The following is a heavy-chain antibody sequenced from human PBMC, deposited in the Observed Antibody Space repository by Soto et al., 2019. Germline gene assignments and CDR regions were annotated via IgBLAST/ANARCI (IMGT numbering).Heavy chain of an antibody. CDR3: ARICSGGSCAAGHFDY. Sequence: QVQLVQSGAEVKKPGASVKVSCKASGYTFTSYYMHWVRQAPGQGLEWMGIINPSGCSTSYAQKFQGRVTMTRDTSTSTVYMELSSLRSEDTAVYYCARICSGGSCAAGHFDYWGQGTLVTVSS. CDR2: INPSGCST. V-gene: IGHV1-46*03. J-gene: IGHJ4*02. D-gene: IGHD2-15*01. CDR1: GYTFTSYY.